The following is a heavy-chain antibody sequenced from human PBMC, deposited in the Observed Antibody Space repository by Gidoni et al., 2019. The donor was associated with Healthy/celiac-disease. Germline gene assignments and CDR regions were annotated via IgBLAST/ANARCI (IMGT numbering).Heavy chain of an antibody. CDR1: GGTFSSYA. CDR3: ARPHGHYYGSGSLPILGYYYGMDV. J-gene: IGHJ6*02. CDR2: IIPIFGTA. D-gene: IGHD3-10*01. Sequence: QVQLVQSGAAVKKPGSSVKVSCKASGGTFSSYAISWVRQAPGTGLEWMGGIIPIFGTANYAQKFQGRVTITADESTSTAYMELSSLRSEDTAVYYCARPHGHYYGSGSLPILGYYYGMDVWGQGTTVTVSS. V-gene: IGHV1-69*01.